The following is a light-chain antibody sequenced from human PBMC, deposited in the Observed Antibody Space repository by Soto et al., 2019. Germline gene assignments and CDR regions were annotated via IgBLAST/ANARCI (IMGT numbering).Light chain of an antibody. Sequence: EIVLTQSPGTLSLSPGERATLSCRASQSVSSSSYLAWYQQKPVQAPRLLIYGASSRATGIPDRFSGSGSGTDFTLTISRLEPEDFAVYYCHQYGSSPSYTFGQGTKLEIK. CDR1: QSVSSSSY. CDR3: HQYGSSPSYT. CDR2: GAS. V-gene: IGKV3-20*01. J-gene: IGKJ2*01.